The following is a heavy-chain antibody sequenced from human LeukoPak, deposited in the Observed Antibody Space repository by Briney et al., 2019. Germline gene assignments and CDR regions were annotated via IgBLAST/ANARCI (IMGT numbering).Heavy chain of an antibody. Sequence: TSSETLSLTCTVSGGSISSYYWSWIQQPPGKGLEWIGYIYYSGSTNYNPSLKSRVTISVDTSKNQFSLKLSSVTAADTAVYYCARRGNRYCSGGSCRYAGTFDIWGQGTMVTVSS. CDR3: ARRGNRYCSGGSCRYAGTFDI. CDR1: GGSISSYY. V-gene: IGHV4-59*01. J-gene: IGHJ3*02. D-gene: IGHD2-15*01. CDR2: IYYSGST.